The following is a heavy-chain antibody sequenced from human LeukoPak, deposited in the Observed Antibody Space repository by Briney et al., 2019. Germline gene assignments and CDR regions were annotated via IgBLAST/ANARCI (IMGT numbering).Heavy chain of an antibody. Sequence: PGGSLRLSCAASGFTFSSYSMNWVRQAPGKGLEWVSSISSSSSYIYYADSVKGRFTISRDNAKNSLYLQMNSLRAEDTAVYYCARGDYYGSGSYRYYFDYWGQGTLVTVSS. CDR3: ARGDYYGSGSYRYYFDY. J-gene: IGHJ4*02. V-gene: IGHV3-21*01. CDR1: GFTFSSYS. D-gene: IGHD3-10*01. CDR2: ISSSSSYI.